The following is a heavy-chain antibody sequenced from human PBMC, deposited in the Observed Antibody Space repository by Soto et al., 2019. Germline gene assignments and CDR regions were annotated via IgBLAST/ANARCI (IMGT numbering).Heavy chain of an antibody. Sequence: SETLSLTCTVSGGSISSSSYYWGWIRQPPGKGLEWIGSIYYSGSTYYNPSLKSRVTISVDTSKNQFSLKLSSVTAADTAVYYCARPGAYRSNFDYWGQGTLVTVSS. D-gene: IGHD1-26*01. V-gene: IGHV4-39*01. CDR2: IYYSGST. CDR1: GGSISSSSYY. J-gene: IGHJ4*02. CDR3: ARPGAYRSNFDY.